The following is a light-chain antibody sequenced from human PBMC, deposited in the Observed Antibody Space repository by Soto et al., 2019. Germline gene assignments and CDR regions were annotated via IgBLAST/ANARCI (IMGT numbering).Light chain of an antibody. CDR1: QSVSSY. V-gene: IGKV3-11*01. J-gene: IGKJ1*01. CDR3: QQRSKWPT. Sequence: EIVLTQSPATLSLSPGERATLSCRASQSVSSYLAWYQQKPGQAPRLLIYDASNRATGIPARFSGSGSGTDFTLTISSLEPEDFSVYYCQQRSKWPTFGQGTKVDIK. CDR2: DAS.